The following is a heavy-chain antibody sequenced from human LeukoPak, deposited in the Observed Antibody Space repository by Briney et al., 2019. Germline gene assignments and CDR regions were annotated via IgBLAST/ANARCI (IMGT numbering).Heavy chain of an antibody. V-gene: IGHV3-30*04. CDR2: ISYDGSNK. D-gene: IGHD2-15*01. Sequence: PGGSLRLSCAASGFTFSSYAMHWVRQAPGKGLEGVAVISYDGSNKYYADSVKGRFTISRDNSKNTLYLQMNSLRAENTAVYYCAREEGYCSGGSCYASYYYYGMDVWGKGTTVTVSS. CDR3: AREEGYCSGGSCYASYYYYGMDV. J-gene: IGHJ6*04. CDR1: GFTFSSYA.